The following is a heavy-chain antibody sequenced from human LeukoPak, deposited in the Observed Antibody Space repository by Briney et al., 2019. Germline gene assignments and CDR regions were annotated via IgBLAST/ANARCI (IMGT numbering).Heavy chain of an antibody. CDR2: IYYSGGT. Sequence: PSETLSLTCSVSGGSISSRNYYWGWIRQPPGKKLEWIGSIYYSGGTYYNPSLKSRVTISVDTSKNQFSLKLSSVTAADTAVYYCARQTDRLYYGSGVVWFDPWGQGTLVTVSS. CDR1: GGSISSRNYY. J-gene: IGHJ5*02. D-gene: IGHD3-10*01. V-gene: IGHV4-39*01. CDR3: ARQTDRLYYGSGVVWFDP.